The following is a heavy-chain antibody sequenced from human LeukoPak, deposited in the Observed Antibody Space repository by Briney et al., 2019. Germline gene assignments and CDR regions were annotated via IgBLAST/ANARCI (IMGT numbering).Heavy chain of an antibody. J-gene: IGHJ4*02. CDR3: ARRGYFDGSGLDH. CDR2: IYYSGST. V-gene: IGHV4-59*01. CDR1: GGSISNYY. Sequence: TSETLSLTCTVSGGSISNYYWSWIRQPPGKGLEWIGYIYYSGSTYYKSSLKSRVVISVDTSKNQLSLKLSSVTAADTAVYFCARRGYFDGSGLDHWGQGTLVTVSS. D-gene: IGHD3-22*01.